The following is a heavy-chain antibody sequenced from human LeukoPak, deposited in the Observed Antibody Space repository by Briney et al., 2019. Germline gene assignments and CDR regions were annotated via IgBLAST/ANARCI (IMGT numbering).Heavy chain of an antibody. J-gene: IGHJ4*02. D-gene: IGHD1-1*01. V-gene: IGHV3-15*01. CDR1: GFTLTNAW. CDR3: VQTGNYPRNYDY. Sequence: GGSLRLSCVASGFTLTNAWMSWVRQVPGKGLEWVARIKSKADGGTTDYAAHVKGRFTISREDSTDTLYLQMNSLKTEDTALYYCVQTGNYPRNYDYWGQGTLVTVSS. CDR2: IKSKADGGTT.